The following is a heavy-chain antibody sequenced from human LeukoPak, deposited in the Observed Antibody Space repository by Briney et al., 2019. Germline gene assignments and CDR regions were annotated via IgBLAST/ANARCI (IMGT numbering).Heavy chain of an antibody. V-gene: IGHV3-23*01. CDR2: ISDRGGST. CDR3: AKRGVVIRVILVGFHKEAYYFDS. D-gene: IGHD3-22*01. Sequence: GGSLRLSCAVSGITLSNYGMSWVRQAPGKGLEWVAGISDRGGSTNYADSVKGRFTISRDNPKNKLYLQMNSLRPEDTAVYFCAKRGVVIRVILVGFHKEAYYFDSWGQGALVTVSS. CDR1: GITLSNYG. J-gene: IGHJ4*02.